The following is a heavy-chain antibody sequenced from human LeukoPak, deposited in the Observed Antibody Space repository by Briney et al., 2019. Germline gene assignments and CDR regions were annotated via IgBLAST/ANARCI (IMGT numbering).Heavy chain of an antibody. V-gene: IGHV4-59*01. CDR1: GGSISSYY. Sequence: PSETLSLTCTVSGGSISSYYWSWIRQPPGKGLEWIGYIYYSGSTNYNPSLKSRVTISVDTSKNQFSLKLSSVTAADTAVYYCARDFTRGGGNWDYWGQGTLVTVSS. D-gene: IGHD2-21*01. CDR2: IYYSGST. J-gene: IGHJ4*02. CDR3: ARDFTRGGGNWDY.